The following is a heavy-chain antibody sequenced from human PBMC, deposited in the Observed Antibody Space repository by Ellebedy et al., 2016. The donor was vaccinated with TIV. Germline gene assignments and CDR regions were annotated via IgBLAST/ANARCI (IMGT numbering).Heavy chain of an antibody. CDR2: ISAYNGNT. J-gene: IGHJ3*02. CDR3: AVGVYYDSSGSIAFDI. Sequence: AASVKVSCKASGYTFTSYGISWVRQAPGQGLEWMGWISAYNGNTNYAQKLQGRVTMTTDTSTSTAYMELRSLRSDDTAVYYCAVGVYYDSSGSIAFDIWGQGTMVTVSS. V-gene: IGHV1-18*01. D-gene: IGHD3-22*01. CDR1: GYTFTSYG.